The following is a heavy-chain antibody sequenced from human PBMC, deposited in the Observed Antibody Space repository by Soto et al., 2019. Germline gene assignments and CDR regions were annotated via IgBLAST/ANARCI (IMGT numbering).Heavy chain of an antibody. CDR2: ISYDGSNK. Sequence: GALRLSCAASGFTFSSYAMHWVRQAPGKGLEWVAVISYDGSNKYYADSVKGRFTISRDNSKNTLYLQMNSLRAEDTAVYYCARDRRRITIFGVVTPRYYYYYGMDVWGQGTTVTVSS. D-gene: IGHD3-3*01. CDR1: GFTFSSYA. V-gene: IGHV3-30-3*01. CDR3: ARDRRRITIFGVVTPRYYYYYGMDV. J-gene: IGHJ6*02.